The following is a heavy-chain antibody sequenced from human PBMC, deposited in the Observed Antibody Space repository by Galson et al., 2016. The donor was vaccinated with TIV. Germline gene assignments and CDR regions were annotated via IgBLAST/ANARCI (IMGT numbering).Heavy chain of an antibody. CDR1: GFTFSSYW. CDR2: IKQDGSVK. V-gene: IGHV3-7*03. J-gene: IGHJ4*02. D-gene: IGHD6-25*01. Sequence: CAASGFTFSSYWMIWFRQAPGKGLEWVANIKQDGSVKYYVDSVKGRFTISRDNATNSVYLQMNSLRAEDTAVYYCARGGIAPGEYWGQGILVTVSS. CDR3: ARGGIAPGEY.